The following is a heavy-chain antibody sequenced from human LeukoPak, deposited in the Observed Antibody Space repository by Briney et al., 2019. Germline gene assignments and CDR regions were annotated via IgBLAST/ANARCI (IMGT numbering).Heavy chain of an antibody. CDR2: IYSGGST. Sequence: GGSLRLSRAASGFTVSSNYMSWVRLAPGKGLEWVSVIYSGGSTYYADSVKGRFTISRDNSKNTLYLQMNSLRAEDTAVYYCARGKGYSSSSPFDYWGQGTLVTVSS. J-gene: IGHJ4*02. CDR1: GFTVSSNY. V-gene: IGHV3-53*01. CDR3: ARGKGYSSSSPFDY. D-gene: IGHD6-6*01.